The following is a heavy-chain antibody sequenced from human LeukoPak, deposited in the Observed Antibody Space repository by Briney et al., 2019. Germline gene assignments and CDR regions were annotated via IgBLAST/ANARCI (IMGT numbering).Heavy chain of an antibody. J-gene: IGHJ4*02. Sequence: TSETLSLTCAVYGGSFSGYYWGWIRQPPGKGLEWIGSIYYSGSTYYNPSLKSRVTISVDTSKNQFSLKLSSVTAADTAVYYCARERRGESLWFGELIGNFDYWGQGTLVTVSS. CDR2: IYYSGST. CDR1: GGSFSGYY. D-gene: IGHD3-10*01. V-gene: IGHV4-34*01. CDR3: ARERRGESLWFGELIGNFDY.